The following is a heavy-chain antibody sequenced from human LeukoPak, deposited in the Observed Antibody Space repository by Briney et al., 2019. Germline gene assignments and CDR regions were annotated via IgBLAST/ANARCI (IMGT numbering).Heavy chain of an antibody. CDR1: EFSFGTYA. D-gene: IGHD1-26*01. J-gene: IGHJ4*02. CDR3: ARDPIGGAPDYLDY. CDR2: ISSVGSIT. Sequence: PGRSLRLSCTASEFSFGTYAMHWVRQAPGKGLEWVAVISSVGSITIYPDSVRGRFTISRDNSKNTLYLQTNSLRGEDTALYFCARDPIGGAPDYLDYWGQGTLVTVSS. V-gene: IGHV3-30*04.